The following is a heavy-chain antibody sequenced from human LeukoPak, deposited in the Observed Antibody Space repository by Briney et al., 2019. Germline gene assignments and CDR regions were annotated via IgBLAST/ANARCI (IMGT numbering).Heavy chain of an antibody. J-gene: IGHJ4*02. CDR2: ISRSGDNT. CDR3: AKGSYYDSSGSFYFDY. V-gene: IGHV3-23*01. D-gene: IGHD3-22*01. CDR1: GFTFSSYA. Sequence: GGSLRISCAASGFTFSSYAMSWVRPAPGKGLGWVSGISRSGDNTYYADSVKGRFIISRDNSKNTLYVQVNSLGTEDTAAYYCAKGSYYDSSGSFYFDYWGQGTLVTVSS.